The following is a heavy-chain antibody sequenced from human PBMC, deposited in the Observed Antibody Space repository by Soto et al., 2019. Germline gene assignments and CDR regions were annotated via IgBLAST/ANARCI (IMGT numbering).Heavy chain of an antibody. Sequence: EVHLLESGGGLVQAGGSLRLSCEASAFPFSMYEMSWVRQAPGKGLEWVSFIRKSGDNSNYADSVKDRFTISRDNSKNTMFLQMRSLRAEDTDLYYCAKVDSKSYIAVYPFIDEWRKGNKVSVAS. J-gene: IGHJ6*04. CDR3: AKVDSKSYIAVYPFIDE. V-gene: IGHV3-23*01. CDR1: AFPFSMYE. CDR2: IRKSGDNS. D-gene: IGHD1-26*01.